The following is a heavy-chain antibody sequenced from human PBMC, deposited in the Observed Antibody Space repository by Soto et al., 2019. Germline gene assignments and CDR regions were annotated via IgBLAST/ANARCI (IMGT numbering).Heavy chain of an antibody. CDR3: ARGENLYYDFWSGYNFDY. V-gene: IGHV3-33*01. CDR2: IWYDGSNK. J-gene: IGHJ4*02. D-gene: IGHD3-3*01. CDR1: GFTFSSYG. Sequence: QVQLVESGGGVVQPGRSLRLSCAASGFTFSSYGMHWVRQAPGKGLERVAVIWYDGSNKYYADSVKGRFTISRDNSKNTLYLQMNSLRAEDTAVYYCARGENLYYDFWSGYNFDYWGQGTLVTVSS.